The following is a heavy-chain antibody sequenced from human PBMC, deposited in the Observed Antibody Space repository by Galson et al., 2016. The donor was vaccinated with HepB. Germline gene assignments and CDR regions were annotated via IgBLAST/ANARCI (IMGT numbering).Heavy chain of an antibody. V-gene: IGHV3-15*07. J-gene: IGHJ6*02. Sequence: SLRLSCAASGFTFRNAWMNWVRQAPGKGMEWVGRIKSKTDGETKEYGAPVRGRFTISRGDSKNTLYLQMNSLKTEDTAIYYCTACTSCWSGLDVWGQGTTVTVSS. D-gene: IGHD2-2*01. CDR3: TACTSCWSGLDV. CDR1: GFTFRNAW. CDR2: IKSKTDGETK.